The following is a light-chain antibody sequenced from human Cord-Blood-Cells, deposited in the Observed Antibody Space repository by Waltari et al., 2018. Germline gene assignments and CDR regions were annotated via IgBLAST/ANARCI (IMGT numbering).Light chain of an antibody. Sequence: QSVLTQPPSVSGAPGQRVTISCTGSSSNLGAGYYVHWYQQLPGTAPKLLIYGNSNRPSGVPDRFSGSKSGTSASLAITGLQAEDEADYYCQSYDSSLSGSVFGGGTKLTVL. CDR2: GNS. V-gene: IGLV1-40*01. CDR1: SSNLGAGYY. J-gene: IGLJ3*02. CDR3: QSYDSSLSGSV.